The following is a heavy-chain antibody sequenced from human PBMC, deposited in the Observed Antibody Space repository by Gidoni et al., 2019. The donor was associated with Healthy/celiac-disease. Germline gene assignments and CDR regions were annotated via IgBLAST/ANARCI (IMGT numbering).Heavy chain of an antibody. CDR1: GYTFTSYY. CDR2: INPSGGST. J-gene: IGHJ5*02. V-gene: IGHV1-46*03. Sequence: QVQLVQSGAEVKKPWASVKVSCKASGYTFTSYYMHWVRQAPGQGLEWMGIINPSGGSTSYAQKFQGRVTMTRDTSTSPVYMELSSLRSEDTAVYYCARDYGAGEFDPWGQGTLVTVSS. CDR3: ARDYGAGEFDP. D-gene: IGHD3-10*01.